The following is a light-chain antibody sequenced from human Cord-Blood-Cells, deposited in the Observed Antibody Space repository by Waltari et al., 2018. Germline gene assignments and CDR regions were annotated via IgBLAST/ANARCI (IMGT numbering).Light chain of an antibody. J-gene: IGLJ2*01. Sequence: QSALTQPPSASGSPGQSVTISCTGTSSDVGGYNYVPWYQQHPGKPPKLMIYEVNKRPSGVPDRFSGSKSGNTASLTVSGLQAEDEADYYCSSYAGSNNLVFGGGTKLTVL. CDR1: SSDVGGYNY. CDR2: EVN. CDR3: SSYAGSNNLV. V-gene: IGLV2-8*01.